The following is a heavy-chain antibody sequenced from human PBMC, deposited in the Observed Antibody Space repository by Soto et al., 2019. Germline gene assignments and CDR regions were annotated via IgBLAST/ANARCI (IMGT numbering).Heavy chain of an antibody. V-gene: IGHV1-8*01. CDR1: GYTFTSYD. D-gene: IGHD3-3*01. CDR3: ARTIFGVATYYFDY. CDR2: MSPSSGTT. Sequence: EASAKVSCKASGYTFTSYDISWVRQATGQGLEWMGWMSPSSGTTGFVQKFQGRVTVTRDTSISTAYMEVTSLTSEDTAVYYCARTIFGVATYYFDYWGQGTLVTVSS. J-gene: IGHJ4*02.